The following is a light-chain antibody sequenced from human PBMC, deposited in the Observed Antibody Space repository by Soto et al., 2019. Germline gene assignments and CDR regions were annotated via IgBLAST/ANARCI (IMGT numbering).Light chain of an antibody. CDR2: GAS. V-gene: IGKV3-15*01. CDR3: QQYNNWPPMYT. Sequence: EIVMTQSPATLSVSPGERATLSCRASQSVSSNLAWYQQKPGQAPRLLIYGASTRATGIPARFSGSGSGTEFTLTXSSXXXXXXXXXYCQQYNNWPPMYTFGQGTKLEIX. CDR1: QSVSSN. J-gene: IGKJ2*01.